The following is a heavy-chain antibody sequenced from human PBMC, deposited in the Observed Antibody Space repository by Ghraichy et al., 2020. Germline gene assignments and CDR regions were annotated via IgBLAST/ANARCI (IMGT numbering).Heavy chain of an antibody. D-gene: IGHD2-8*02. J-gene: IGHJ3*01. CDR3: ARVQLLAIDGLNV. V-gene: IGHV4-59*01. CDR2: IYYSGST. Sequence: SQTLSLTCTVSGVSISNYYWSWIRQPPGKGLEWIWNIYYSGSTNYNPSLESRVSMSVDTSKNHFSLKVNYVTAADTAVYYCARVQLLAIDGLNVWGRGTLVTVSS. CDR1: GVSISNYY.